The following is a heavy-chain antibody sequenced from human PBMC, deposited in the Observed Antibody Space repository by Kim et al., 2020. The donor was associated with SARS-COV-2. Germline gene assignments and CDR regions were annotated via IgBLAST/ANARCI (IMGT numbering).Heavy chain of an antibody. Sequence: SETLSLTCTVSGGSISSSSYYWGWIRQPPGKGLEWIGSIYYSGSTYYNPSLKSRVTISVDTSKNQFSLKLSSVTAADTAVYYCARHRYYDRFQHWGQGTLVTVSS. CDR3: ARHRYYDRFQH. V-gene: IGHV4-39*01. CDR2: IYYSGST. CDR1: GGSISSSSYY. J-gene: IGHJ1*01. D-gene: IGHD3-22*01.